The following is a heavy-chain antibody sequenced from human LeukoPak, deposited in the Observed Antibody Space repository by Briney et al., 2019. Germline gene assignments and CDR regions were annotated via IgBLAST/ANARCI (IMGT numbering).Heavy chain of an antibody. CDR3: ARLHTFYYNSSHYHYDY. CDR1: GFTFQNYA. CDR2: ISGSGPST. D-gene: IGHD3-22*01. Sequence: GGSLRLSCAASGFTFQNYAMSWVRQAPGKGLEWASSISGSGPSTEYADSVKGRFTISRDKSKNTLYLQMSSLRAEDTAVYYCARLHTFYYNSSHYHYDYWGQGTLVTVS. J-gene: IGHJ4*02. V-gene: IGHV3-23*01.